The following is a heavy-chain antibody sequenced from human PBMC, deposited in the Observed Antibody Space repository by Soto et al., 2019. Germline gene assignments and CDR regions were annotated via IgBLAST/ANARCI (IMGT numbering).Heavy chain of an antibody. CDR1: GYTFTSYD. CDR2: MNPNSGNT. J-gene: IGHJ6*02. Sequence: ASVKVSCKASGYTFTSYDINWVRQATGQGLEWMGWMNPNSGNTGYAQKFQGRVTMTRNTSISTAYMELSSLRSEDTAVYYCARERTGTTSMDAWGQGITVTVSS. D-gene: IGHD1-1*01. V-gene: IGHV1-8*01. CDR3: ARERTGTTSMDA.